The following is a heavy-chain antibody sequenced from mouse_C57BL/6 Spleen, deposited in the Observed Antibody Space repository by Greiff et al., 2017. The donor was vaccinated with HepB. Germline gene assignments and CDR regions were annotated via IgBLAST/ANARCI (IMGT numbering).Heavy chain of an antibody. CDR3: ARTYYDPMDY. CDR1: GYTFTDYY. Sequence: VQLQQSGPELVKPGASVKISCKASGYTFTDYYMNWVKQSHGKSLEWIGDINPNNGGTSYNQKFKGKATLTVDKSSSTAYMELRSLTSEDSAVYCCARTYYDPMDYWGQGTSVTVSS. J-gene: IGHJ4*01. CDR2: INPNNGGT. V-gene: IGHV1-26*01. D-gene: IGHD2-4*01.